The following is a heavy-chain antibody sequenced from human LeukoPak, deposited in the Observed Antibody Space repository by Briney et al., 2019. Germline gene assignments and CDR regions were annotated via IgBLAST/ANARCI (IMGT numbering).Heavy chain of an antibody. V-gene: IGHV3-7*01. CDR1: GFTFSSYW. D-gene: IGHD3-3*01. Sequence: PGGSLGLSCAASGFTFSSYWMSWVRQAPGKGLEWVANIKQDGSEKYYVDSVKGRFTISRDNAKNSLYLQMNSLRAEDTAVYYCARVITIFGVVSEMDVWGKGTTVTVSS. CDR3: ARVITIFGVVSEMDV. J-gene: IGHJ6*04. CDR2: IKQDGSEK.